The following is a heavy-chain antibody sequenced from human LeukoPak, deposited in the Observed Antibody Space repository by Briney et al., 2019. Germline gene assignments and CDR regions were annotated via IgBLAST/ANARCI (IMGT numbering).Heavy chain of an antibody. CDR1: GFTFSNYG. J-gene: IGHJ3*02. Sequence: GGSLRLSCAASGFTFSNYGMHWVRQAPGKGLEWVAVIWYDGSNKNYADSVQGRFTISRDNSKNTLHLQMNSLRAEDTAVYYCARVESGYYDSFDIWGQGTMVIVSS. CDR3: ARVESGYYDSFDI. V-gene: IGHV3-33*01. CDR2: IWYDGSNK. D-gene: IGHD3-22*01.